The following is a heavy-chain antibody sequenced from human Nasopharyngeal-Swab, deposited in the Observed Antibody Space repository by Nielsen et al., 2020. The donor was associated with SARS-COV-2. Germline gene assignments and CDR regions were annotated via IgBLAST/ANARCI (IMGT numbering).Heavy chain of an antibody. CDR3: ARATLENSSSWVVYYYYYMDV. V-gene: IGHV4-61*01. D-gene: IGHD6-13*01. Sequence: SETLSLTCTVSGGSVSSGSYYWSWIRQPPGKGLEWIGYIYYSGSTNYNPSLKSRVTISVDKSKNQFSLKLSSVTAADTAVYYCARATLENSSSWVVYYYYYMDVWGKGTTVTVSS. CDR1: GGSVSSGSYY. CDR2: IYYSGST. J-gene: IGHJ6*03.